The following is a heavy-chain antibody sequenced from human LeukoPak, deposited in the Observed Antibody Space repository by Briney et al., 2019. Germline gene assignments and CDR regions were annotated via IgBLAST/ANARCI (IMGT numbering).Heavy chain of an antibody. CDR2: ISGSGGST. Sequence: GGSLRLSCAASGFTFSSYAMSWVRQAPGKGLEWVSGISGSGGSTYYADSVKGRFIISRDNSKSKVYLQIDTLTIEDSAVYYCVKPYPTLTTSSVLDTWGQGTLVTVSS. V-gene: IGHV3-23*01. J-gene: IGHJ5*01. CDR1: GFTFSSYA. D-gene: IGHD4-17*01. CDR3: VKPYPTLTTSSVLDT.